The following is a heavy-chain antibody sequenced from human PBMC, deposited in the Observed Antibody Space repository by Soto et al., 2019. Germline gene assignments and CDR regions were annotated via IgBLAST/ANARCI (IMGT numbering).Heavy chain of an antibody. Sequence: PGGSLRLSCAASGFTFSSYWMTWVRQAPGKGLEWVANIKEDGSEKYYVDSVKGRFTISRDNAKNSLYLQMNSLRAEDTAVYYCARDPYQLPTMSYYYYGMDVWGQGTAVTVSS. CDR3: ARDPYQLPTMSYYYYGMDV. V-gene: IGHV3-7*03. J-gene: IGHJ6*02. CDR1: GFTFSSYW. CDR2: IKEDGSEK. D-gene: IGHD2-2*01.